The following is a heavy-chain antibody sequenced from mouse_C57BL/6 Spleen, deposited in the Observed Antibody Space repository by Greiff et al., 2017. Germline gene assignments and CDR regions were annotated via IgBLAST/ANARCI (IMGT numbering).Heavy chain of an antibody. CDR2: INPNNGGT. J-gene: IGHJ3*01. D-gene: IGHD1-1*01. V-gene: IGHV1-22*01. CDR3: AREGYGSSPAWFAY. Sequence: EVQVVESGPELVKPGASVKMSCKASGYTFTDYNMPWVQQSHGKSLEWIGYINPNNGGTSYNQKFKGKATLTVNKSSSTAYMELRSLTSEDSAVYYCAREGYGSSPAWFAYWGQGTLVTVSA. CDR1: GYTFTDYN.